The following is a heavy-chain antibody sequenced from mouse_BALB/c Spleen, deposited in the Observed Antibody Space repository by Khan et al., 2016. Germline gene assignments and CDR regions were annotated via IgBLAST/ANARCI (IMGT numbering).Heavy chain of an antibody. CDR3: ARSMITTGFAY. V-gene: IGHV3-2*02. J-gene: IGHJ3*01. CDR2: ISYSGST. Sequence: EVQLQESGPGLVKPSQSLSLTCTVTGYSITSDYAWNWIRQFPGNKLEWMGYISYSGSTSYNPSLKSRISITRDKSKNQLFLQLNSVTTEDTSTYSFARSMITTGFAYWGQGTLVTVSA. CDR1: GYSITSDYA. D-gene: IGHD2-4*01.